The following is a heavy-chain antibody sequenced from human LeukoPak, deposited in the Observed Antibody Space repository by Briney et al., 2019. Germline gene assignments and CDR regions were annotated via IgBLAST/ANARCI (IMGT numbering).Heavy chain of an antibody. CDR2: IWYDGSNK. CDR1: GFTFSSYG. CDR3: ARDRLRYYFDY. J-gene: IGHJ4*02. D-gene: IGHD3-9*01. Sequence: GGSLRLSCAASGFTFSSYGMHWVRQAPGKGLEWVAVIWYDGSNKYYADSVKGRFTISRDNSKNTLYLQMHSLRAEDTAVYYCARDRLRYYFDYWGQGTLVTVSS. V-gene: IGHV3-33*08.